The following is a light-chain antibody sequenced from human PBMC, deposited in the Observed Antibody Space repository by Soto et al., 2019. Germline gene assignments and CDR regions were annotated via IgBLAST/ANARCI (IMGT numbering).Light chain of an antibody. V-gene: IGKV3-20*01. CDR1: QSVRKY. J-gene: IGKJ4*02. Sequence: EIVLTQSPGILSLSPGERATLSCRASQSVRKYLAGYQQKPGQAPRLVSYGAGSRGDGIPDRFTGSGSGTDFTLTIRRLEPEDFAVYYCQQYGVSPLAFGGGTNVEI. CDR2: GAG. CDR3: QQYGVSPLA.